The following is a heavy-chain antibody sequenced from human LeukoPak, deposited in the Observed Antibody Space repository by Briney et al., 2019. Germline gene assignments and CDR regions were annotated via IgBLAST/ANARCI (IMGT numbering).Heavy chain of an antibody. Sequence: PSETLSLTCTVSGGSISRGTYYWSWIRQPAGKGLEWIGRIYTSGTTSYNPSLKSRVTISIDTSNNQFSLRLSSVTAADTAVYYCARDSLFCSSTRCYLESRYFDLWGRGTLVTVSS. D-gene: IGHD2-2*01. J-gene: IGHJ2*01. CDR1: GGSISRGTYY. CDR2: IYTSGTT. CDR3: ARDSLFCSSTRCYLESRYFDL. V-gene: IGHV4-61*02.